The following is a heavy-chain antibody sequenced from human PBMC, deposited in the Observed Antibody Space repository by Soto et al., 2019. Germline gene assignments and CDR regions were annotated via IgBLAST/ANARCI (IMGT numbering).Heavy chain of an antibody. V-gene: IGHV3-21*01. CDR3: ASATVVAGTFDF. Sequence: EVQLVESGGGLVKPGGSPTLSCAGSGFAFRSYNMNWVRQPPGKGLEWVASISSGSSNIYYADSVKGRFTISRDNAKDSLYLQMDSLRAEDSAVYYCASATVVAGTFDFWGQGTLLTVSS. D-gene: IGHD2-15*01. J-gene: IGHJ4*02. CDR2: ISSGSSNI. CDR1: GFAFRSYN.